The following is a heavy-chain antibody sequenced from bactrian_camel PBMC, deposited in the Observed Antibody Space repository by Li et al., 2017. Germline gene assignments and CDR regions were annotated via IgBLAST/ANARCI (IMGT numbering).Heavy chain of an antibody. CDR2: ITTDGIRT. J-gene: IGHJ4*01. CDR1: GFTLSSYR. Sequence: HVQLVESGGGLVQPGRSLRLSCAASGFTLSSYRTYWVRQARGKGLEWVSTITTDGIRTYSADSVMGRFTISRDNAKNTLYLQMNSLKPEDTATYYCAADRSFFTATTTDKSEYDYWGQGTQVTVS. D-gene: IGHD4*01. V-gene: IGHV3S1*01. CDR3: AADRSFFTATTTDKSEYDY.